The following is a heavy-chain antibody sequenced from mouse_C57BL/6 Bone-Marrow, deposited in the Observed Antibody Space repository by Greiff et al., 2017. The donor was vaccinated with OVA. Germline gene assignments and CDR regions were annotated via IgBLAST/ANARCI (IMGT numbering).Heavy chain of an antibody. D-gene: IGHD2-12*01. Sequence: EVQLQQSGAELVKPGASVKLSCTASGFNIKDYYMHWVKQRTEQGLEWIGRIDPEDGDTKYAPKFPGKATITADTSSNTAYLQLSSLTSEDTAVNYGARRGLLRREGGYWGQGTTLTVSS. J-gene: IGHJ2*01. CDR1: GFNIKDYY. CDR2: IDPEDGDT. V-gene: IGHV14-2*01. CDR3: ARRGLLRREGGY.